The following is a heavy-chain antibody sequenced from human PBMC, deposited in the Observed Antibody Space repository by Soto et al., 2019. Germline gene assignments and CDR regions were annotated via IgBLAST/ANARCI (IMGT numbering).Heavy chain of an antibody. J-gene: IGHJ4*02. CDR2: TFYSGST. CDR1: GGSIRSSSYH. CDR3: ARDGGSYYDY. V-gene: IGHV4-39*07. Sequence: SETLSLTCTVSGGSIRSSSYHWGWIRQPPGKGLECIGNTFYSGSTYYNPSLKSRVTISVDTSKNQFSLKLSSVTAADTAVYYCARDGGSYYDYWGQGTLVTVSS. D-gene: IGHD3-16*01.